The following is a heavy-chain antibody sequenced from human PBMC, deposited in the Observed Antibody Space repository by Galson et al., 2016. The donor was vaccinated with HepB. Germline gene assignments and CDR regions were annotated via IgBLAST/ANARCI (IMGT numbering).Heavy chain of an antibody. D-gene: IGHD1-26*01. CDR2: TYHRSKWFN. J-gene: IGHJ4*02. Sequence: CAISGDSVSSRSATWNWIRLSPSRGLEWLGRTYHRSKWFNDSAEAMKSRMAINSDTSKNQFSLQLNSMTPDDSAIYYCARREVGVGFDHWGQGIRVTVSS. V-gene: IGHV6-1*01. CDR3: ARREVGVGFDH. CDR1: GDSVSSRSAT.